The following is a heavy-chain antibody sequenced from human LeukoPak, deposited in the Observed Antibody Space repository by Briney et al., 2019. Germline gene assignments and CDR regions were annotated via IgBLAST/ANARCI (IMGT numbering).Heavy chain of an antibody. Sequence: PGGSLRLSCAASGFTFSSYEMNWVRQAPGKGLEWVSYISSSGSTKYYADTVKGRFTISRDKAKNSLYMQMNSLRAEDTAVYYCARGRGYSYGYLLFDPWGQGTLVTVSS. CDR2: ISSSGSTK. J-gene: IGHJ5*02. V-gene: IGHV3-48*03. CDR1: GFTFSSYE. D-gene: IGHD5-18*01. CDR3: ARGRGYSYGYLLFDP.